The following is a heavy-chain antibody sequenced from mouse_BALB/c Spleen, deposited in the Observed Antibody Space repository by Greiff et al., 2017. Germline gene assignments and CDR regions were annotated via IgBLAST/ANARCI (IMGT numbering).Heavy chain of an antibody. CDR2: INPSTGYT. D-gene: IGHD1-2*01. CDR1: GYTFTSYW. Sequence: QVQLKESGAELAKPGASVKMSCKASGYTFTSYWMHWVKQRPGQGLEWIGYINPSTGYTEYNQKFKDKATLTADKSSSTAYMQLSSLTSEDSAVYYCARLHYYGFFAYWGQGTLVTVSA. CDR3: ARLHYYGFFAY. J-gene: IGHJ3*01. V-gene: IGHV1-7*01.